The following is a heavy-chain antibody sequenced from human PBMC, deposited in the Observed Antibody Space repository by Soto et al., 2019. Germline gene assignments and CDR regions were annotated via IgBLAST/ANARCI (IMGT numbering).Heavy chain of an antibody. CDR1: GYSFTSSW. CDR2: IYPGDAYT. J-gene: IGHJ5*02. Sequence: GESLTLSCQGSGYSFTSSWIGRVCQMPGKGLEWMSSIYPGDAYTRYSPSCQGQVTISADKSISTSYLQWSSLKASDTSMYYGARRSYSYQFDPWGQGTLVTVSS. V-gene: IGHV5-51*01. D-gene: IGHD2-15*01. CDR3: ARRSYSYQFDP.